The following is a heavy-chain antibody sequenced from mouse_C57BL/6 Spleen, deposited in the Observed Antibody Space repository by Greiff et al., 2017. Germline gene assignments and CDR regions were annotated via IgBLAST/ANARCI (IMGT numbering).Heavy chain of an antibody. CDR1: GFTFSDFY. D-gene: IGHD1-1*01. CDR3: ARDATAVVATGAMDY. J-gene: IGHJ4*01. V-gene: IGHV7-1*01. Sequence: EVMLVESGGGLVQSGRSLRLSCATSGFTFSDFYMEWVRQAPGKGLEWIAASRNKANDYTTEYSASVKGRFIVSRDTSHSILYLQMNALRAEGTAIYYCARDATAVVATGAMDYWGQGTSVTVSS. CDR2: SRNKANDYTT.